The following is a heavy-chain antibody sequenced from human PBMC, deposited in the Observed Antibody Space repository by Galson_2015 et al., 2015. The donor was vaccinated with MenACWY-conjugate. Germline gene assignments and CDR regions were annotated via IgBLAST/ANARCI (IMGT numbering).Heavy chain of an antibody. CDR2: ISYVGHKK. D-gene: IGHD4-23*01. CDR3: AREWNDYGGPPSY. Sequence: CAAAGFTFGAYGIQCGRQAPGEGLEREAAISYVGHKKYYCGAVKAQFAIFRLHAEYTVYLQMNVLRVEGTAVYFCAREWNDYGGPPSYWGRGSLVTVSS. CDR1: GFTFGAYG. J-gene: IGHJ4*02. V-gene: IGHV3-33*01.